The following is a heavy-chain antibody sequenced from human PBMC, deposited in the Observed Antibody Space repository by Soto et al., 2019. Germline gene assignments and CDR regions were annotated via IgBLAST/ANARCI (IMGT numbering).Heavy chain of an antibody. J-gene: IGHJ4*02. Sequence: GGSLRLSCAASGFTFGDYWMHWVRQPPGKGPEWVSRMTGDGRTTQYADAVKGRFTASRDNAKSTLYLQMNSLRAEDTAVYYCATAEVDYWGPGTLVTVSS. CDR1: GFTFGDYW. V-gene: IGHV3-74*03. CDR3: ATAEVDY. CDR2: MTGDGRTT.